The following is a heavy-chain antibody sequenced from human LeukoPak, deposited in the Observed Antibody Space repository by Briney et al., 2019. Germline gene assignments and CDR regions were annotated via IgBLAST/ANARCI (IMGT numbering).Heavy chain of an antibody. CDR2: INPNSGGT. D-gene: IGHD4-17*01. CDR1: GYTFTSYA. V-gene: IGHV1-2*02. J-gene: IGHJ4*02. CDR3: ARVGTPFPRDYGDFLFFDY. Sequence: GASVKVSCKASGYTFTSYAMNWVRQAPGQGLEWMGWINPNSGGTNYAQKFQGRVTMTRDTSISTAYMELSRLRSDDTAVYYCARVGTPFPRDYGDFLFFDYWGQGTLVTVSS.